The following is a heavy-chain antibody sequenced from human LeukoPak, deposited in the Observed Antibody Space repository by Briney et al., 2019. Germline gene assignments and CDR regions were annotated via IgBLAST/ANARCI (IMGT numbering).Heavy chain of an antibody. Sequence: GGSLRLSCAASGFTFSSYAMSWVRQAPVKGLEWVSAISGSGGSTYYADSVKGRFTISRDNSKNTLYLQMNSLRAEDTAVYYCAKDEIYGSGKIDYWGQGTLVTVSS. CDR2: ISGSGGST. D-gene: IGHD3-10*01. J-gene: IGHJ4*02. CDR1: GFTFSSYA. V-gene: IGHV3-23*01. CDR3: AKDEIYGSGKIDY.